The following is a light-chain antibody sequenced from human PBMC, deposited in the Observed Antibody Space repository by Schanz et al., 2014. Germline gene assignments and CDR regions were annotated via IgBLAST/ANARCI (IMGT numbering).Light chain of an antibody. J-gene: IGLJ3*02. CDR2: DVS. CDR1: SSDVGGYNY. V-gene: IGLV2-14*01. Sequence: QSALTQPASVSGSPGQSITMSCTGTSSDVGGYNYVSWYQQHPGKAPKVMIYDVSNRPSGVSNRFSGSKSGNTASLTISGLQAEDEADYYCSSYTSTSTLWVFGGGTKLTVL. CDR3: SSYTSTSTLWV.